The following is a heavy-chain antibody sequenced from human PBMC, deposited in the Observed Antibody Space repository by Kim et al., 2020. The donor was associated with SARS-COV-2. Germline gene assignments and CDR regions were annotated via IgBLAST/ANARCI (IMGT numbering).Heavy chain of an antibody. Sequence: ASVKVSCKASGYTFTDYDINWVRQATGQGPEWMGWMNPYRGNTGYAQKFQGRVTMTRDTTMNTAYLDLSGLRSDDRAVYYCARGDRYCSSSSCYNYWGQGTLVTVSS. CDR1: GYTFTDYD. V-gene: IGHV1-8*01. D-gene: IGHD2-2*02. J-gene: IGHJ4*02. CDR3: ARGDRYCSSSSCYNY. CDR2: MNPYRGNT.